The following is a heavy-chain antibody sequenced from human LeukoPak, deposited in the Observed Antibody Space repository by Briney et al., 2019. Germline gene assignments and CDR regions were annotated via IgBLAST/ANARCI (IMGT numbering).Heavy chain of an antibody. D-gene: IGHD3-22*01. Sequence: SGGSLRLSCAAPGFTFSSYWMTWARQAPGKGLEWVANIKQDESEKYYGDSVRGRFTISRDNAQNSLYLQMNSLRAEDMAVYYCARDNGYFSVDYWGQGTLVTVSS. CDR3: ARDNGYFSVDY. V-gene: IGHV3-7*01. J-gene: IGHJ4*02. CDR2: IKQDESEK. CDR1: GFTFSSYW.